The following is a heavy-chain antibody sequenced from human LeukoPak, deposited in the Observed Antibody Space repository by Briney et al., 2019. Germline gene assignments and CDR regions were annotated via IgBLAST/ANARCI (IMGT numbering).Heavy chain of an antibody. Sequence: GGSLRLSCAASGFIFRNFAMSWVRQAPGKGLEWVSSISGDSNYIYYADSVEGRFTISRDNAKNSLYLQMNSLRAEDTAVYYCANHLACGSTSCPPFDYWGQGTLVTVSS. CDR1: GFIFRNFA. CDR3: ANHLACGSTSCPPFDY. D-gene: IGHD2-2*01. CDR2: ISGDSNYI. J-gene: IGHJ4*02. V-gene: IGHV3-21*01.